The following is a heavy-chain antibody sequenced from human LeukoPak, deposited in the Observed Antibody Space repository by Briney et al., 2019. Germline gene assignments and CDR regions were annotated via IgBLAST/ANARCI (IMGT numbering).Heavy chain of an antibody. CDR2: MSFDGKNT. CDR1: GFTLSSYP. D-gene: IGHD3-10*01. V-gene: IGHV3-30*04. J-gene: IGHJ4*02. Sequence: GGSLRLSCAAFGFTLSSYPMHWVRQAPGKGLDWVAVMSFDGKNTYYADSVKGRFTVSRDNSKNTLYLQMNSLRPEDTAVYYCAREGFYGSGSSPTFYFDYWGQGTLVTVSS. CDR3: AREGFYGSGSSPTFYFDY.